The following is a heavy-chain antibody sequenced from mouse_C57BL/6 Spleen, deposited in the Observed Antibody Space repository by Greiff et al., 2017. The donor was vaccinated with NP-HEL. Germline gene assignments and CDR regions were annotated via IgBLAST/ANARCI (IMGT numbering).Heavy chain of an antibody. CDR1: GFTFSSYA. V-gene: IGHV5-4*01. D-gene: IGHD1-1*01. CDR2: ISDGGSYT. CDR3: ARGGGGSSLYAMDY. Sequence: EVHLVESGGGLVKPGGSLKLSCAASGFTFSSYAMSWVRQTPEKRLEWVATISDGGSYTYYPDNVKVRFTISRDNAKNNLYLQMSHLKSEDTAMYYCARGGGGSSLYAMDYWGQGTSVTVSS. J-gene: IGHJ4*01.